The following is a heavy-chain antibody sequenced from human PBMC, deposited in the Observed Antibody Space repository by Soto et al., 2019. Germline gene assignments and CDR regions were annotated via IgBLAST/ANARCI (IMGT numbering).Heavy chain of an antibody. Sequence: EVQLVESGGGLVQPGRSLRLSCAVSGFSVSSDYMSWVRQAPGKGPEWVSVIYSGGSTYYTDSVKGRFAVSRDTSKNTLYLQMNSLRVEDTAVYHCARDRYSSRSYYYYGMDVWGQGTTVTVSS. D-gene: IGHD6-13*01. CDR1: GFSVSSDY. V-gene: IGHV3-66*01. J-gene: IGHJ6*02. CDR3: ARDRYSSRSYYYYGMDV. CDR2: IYSGGST.